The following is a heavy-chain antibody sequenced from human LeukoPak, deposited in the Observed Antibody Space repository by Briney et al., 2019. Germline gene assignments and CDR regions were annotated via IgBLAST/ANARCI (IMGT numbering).Heavy chain of an antibody. CDR2: IYRGGST. CDR1: GFTVSTYY. J-gene: IGHJ4*02. CDR3: ARGLGYCTSTTCLLPFDY. V-gene: IGHV3-53*01. Sequence: GGSLRLSCAASGFTVSTYYMTWVRQAPGKGLECVSVIYRGGSTYYADSVKGRFTVSRDNSKNTLYLQMNSLRAEDTAMYYCARGLGYCTSTTCLLPFDYWGQGILVTVSS. D-gene: IGHD2-2*01.